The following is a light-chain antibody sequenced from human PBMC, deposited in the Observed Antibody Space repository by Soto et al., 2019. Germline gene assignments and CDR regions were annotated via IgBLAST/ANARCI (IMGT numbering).Light chain of an antibody. V-gene: IGKV1-5*03. CDR2: QAS. CDR1: LSISSY. CDR3: QQYNTYPFT. Sequence: DIQMTQSPTFLSASVGDRVTITCRASLSISSYLAWYHQKPGQAPKLLIYQASTLENGVPSRISGSGSATEFTLTISSLQPDDFATYHCQQYNTYPFTFGQGTKLEI. J-gene: IGKJ2*01.